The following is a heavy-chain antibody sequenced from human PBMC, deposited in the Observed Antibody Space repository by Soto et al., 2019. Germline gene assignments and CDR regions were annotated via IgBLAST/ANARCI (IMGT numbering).Heavy chain of an antibody. D-gene: IGHD6-6*01. V-gene: IGHV3-30-3*01. CDR3: ASSGHVSSSSDLSYYYGMDV. CDR1: GFTFSSYA. J-gene: IGHJ6*02. CDR2: ISYDGSNK. Sequence: PGGSLRLSCAASGFTFSSYAMHWVRQAPGKGLEWVAVISYDGSNKYYADSVKGRFTISRDNSKNTLYLQMNSLRAEDTAVYYCASSGHVSSSSDLSYYYGMDVWGQGTTVTVSS.